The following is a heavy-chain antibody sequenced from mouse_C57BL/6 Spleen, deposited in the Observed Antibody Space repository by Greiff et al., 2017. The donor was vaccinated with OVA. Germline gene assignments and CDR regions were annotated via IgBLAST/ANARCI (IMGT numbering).Heavy chain of an antibody. D-gene: IGHD2-4*01. Sequence: QVQLKESGAELMKPGASVKLSCKATGYTFTGYWIEWVKQRPGHGLEWIGEILPGSGSTNYNEKFKGKATFTADTSSNTAYMQLSSLTTEDSAIYYCARGGERYYDYAAWFAYWGQGTLVTVSA. CDR1: GYTFTGYW. CDR3: ARGGERYYDYAAWFAY. CDR2: ILPGSGST. V-gene: IGHV1-9*01. J-gene: IGHJ3*01.